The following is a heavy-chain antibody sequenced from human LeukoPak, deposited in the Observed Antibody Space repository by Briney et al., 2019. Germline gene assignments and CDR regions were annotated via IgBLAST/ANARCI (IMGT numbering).Heavy chain of an antibody. CDR1: GCTFISYI. D-gene: IGHD6-13*01. CDR2: INILSNYI. CDR3: ARDSHSSTWFSEFDY. Sequence: PGGSLRLSSAASGCTFISYIINWVRQAPGKGLEWVSSINILSNYIYYADSVKGRFTISRDNAKNSLYLQMHRLCAGGRAVYYCARDSHSSTWFSEFDYWGQGTLVTVSS. V-gene: IGHV3-21*03. J-gene: IGHJ4*02.